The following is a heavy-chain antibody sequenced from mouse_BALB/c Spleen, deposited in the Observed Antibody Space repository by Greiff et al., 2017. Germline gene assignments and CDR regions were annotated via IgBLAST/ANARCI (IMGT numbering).Heavy chain of an antibody. CDR2: IYPGGGYT. Sequence: QVQLQQSGAELVRPGTSVKISCKASGYTFTNYWLGWVKQRPGHGLEWIGDIYPGGGYTNYNEKFKGKATLTADTSSSTAYMQLSSLTSEDSAVYFCAREEITAYFDYWGQGTTLTVSS. V-gene: IGHV1-63*02. D-gene: IGHD2-4*01. CDR3: AREEITAYFDY. J-gene: IGHJ2*01. CDR1: GYTFTNYW.